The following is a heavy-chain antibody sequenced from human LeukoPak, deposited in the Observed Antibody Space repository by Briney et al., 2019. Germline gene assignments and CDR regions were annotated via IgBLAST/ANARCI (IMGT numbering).Heavy chain of an antibody. CDR1: GYTFTSYD. D-gene: IGHD2-15*01. CDR3: AKPYCSGGRCYFYYGMDV. V-gene: IGHV1-8*01. Sequence: ASVKVSCKASGYTFTSYDINWVRQATGQGLEWMGWMNPNSGNTGYAQKFQGRVTMTRNTSISTAYMELSSLRSEDTAVYYCAKPYCSGGRCYFYYGMDVWGQGTTVTVSS. CDR2: MNPNSGNT. J-gene: IGHJ6*02.